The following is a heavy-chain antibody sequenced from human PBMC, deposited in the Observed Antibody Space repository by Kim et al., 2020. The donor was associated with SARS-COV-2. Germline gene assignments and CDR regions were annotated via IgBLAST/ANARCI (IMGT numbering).Heavy chain of an antibody. CDR3: AKVGFGESDELDY. Sequence: GGSLRLSCAASGFTFDGYAMHWVRQAPGKGMEWVSLISGDGGSTYYADSVKGRFTISRDNSKNSLYLQMNSLRTEDTALYYCAKVGFGESDELDYWGQGTLVTVSS. V-gene: IGHV3-43*02. CDR2: ISGDGGST. D-gene: IGHD3-10*01. CDR1: GFTFDGYA. J-gene: IGHJ4*02.